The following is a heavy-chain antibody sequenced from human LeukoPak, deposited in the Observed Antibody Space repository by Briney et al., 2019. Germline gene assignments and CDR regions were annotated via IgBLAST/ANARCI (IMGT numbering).Heavy chain of an antibody. CDR2: INPSGGST. CDR1: GYTFTRYY. J-gene: IGHJ3*02. V-gene: IGHV1-46*01. CDR3: ASSLRTGYSSQGAFDI. D-gene: IGHD6-13*01. Sequence: ASVNVSCKASGYTFTRYYMHWVRQAPGQGLEWMGIINPSGGSTSYAQKFQGRVTMTTDTSTSTVYMELTSLRSEDTAVYYCASSLRTGYSSQGAFDIWGQGTMVSVSS.